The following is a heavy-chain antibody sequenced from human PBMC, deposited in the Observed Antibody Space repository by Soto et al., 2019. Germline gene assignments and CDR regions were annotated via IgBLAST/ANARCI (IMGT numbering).Heavy chain of an antibody. V-gene: IGHV4-59*12. J-gene: IGHJ2*01. Sequence: SETLSLTCTVSGGSISSYYWSWIRQPPGKGLEWIGYIYYSGSTNYNPSLKSRVTISVDTSKNQFSLKLSSVTAADTAVYYCARAEGGMSGDYGWYFDLWGRGTLVTVSS. CDR2: IYYSGST. CDR1: GGSISSYY. D-gene: IGHD4-17*01. CDR3: ARAEGGMSGDYGWYFDL.